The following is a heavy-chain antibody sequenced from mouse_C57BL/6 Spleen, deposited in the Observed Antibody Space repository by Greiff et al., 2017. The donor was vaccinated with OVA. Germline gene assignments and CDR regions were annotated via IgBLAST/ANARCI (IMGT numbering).Heavy chain of an antibody. Sequence: EVKVVESGGGLVQPGGSLKLSCAASGFTFSDYGMAWVRQAPRKGPEWVAFISNLAYSIYYADTVTGRFTISRENAKNTLYLEMSSLRSEDTAMYYCARHPPYDGYYLYAMDYWGQGTSVTVSS. D-gene: IGHD2-3*01. CDR1: GFTFSDYG. V-gene: IGHV5-15*01. J-gene: IGHJ4*01. CDR3: ARHPPYDGYYLYAMDY. CDR2: ISNLAYSI.